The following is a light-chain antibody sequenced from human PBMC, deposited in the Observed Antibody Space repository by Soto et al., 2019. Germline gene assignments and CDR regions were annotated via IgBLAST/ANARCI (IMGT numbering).Light chain of an antibody. CDR3: QQYGTSPLT. Sequence: EIVLTQSPRTLSLSPGESATLSCTASQSVRSNSLAWYQQKPGQAPRLLMFGASGRATGTPPRFSGRGSGTDFPLTISRLEPEDFAVYYCQQYGTSPLTVGGGTKVYI. J-gene: IGKJ4*02. CDR2: GAS. CDR1: QSVRSNS. V-gene: IGKV3-20*01.